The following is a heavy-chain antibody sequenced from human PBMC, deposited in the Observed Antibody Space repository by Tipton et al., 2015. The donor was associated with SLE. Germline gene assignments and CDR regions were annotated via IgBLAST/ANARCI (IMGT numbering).Heavy chain of an antibody. J-gene: IGHJ4*02. D-gene: IGHD3-10*01. V-gene: IGHV1-3*01. CDR2: ISGGVGNT. Sequence: QSGAEVKKIGASVKVSCKASGYSFTTYAIHWVRQAPGQRLEWIGWISGGVGNTKYSQKLQGRVTITRDTSASTVYMELRSLRSEDTAVYYCAKDNRGTAVSIDYWGQGTLVIVSS. CDR1: GYSFTTYA. CDR3: AKDNRGTAVSIDY.